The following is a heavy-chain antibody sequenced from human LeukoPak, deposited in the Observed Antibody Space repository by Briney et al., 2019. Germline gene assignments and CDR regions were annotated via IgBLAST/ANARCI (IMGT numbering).Heavy chain of an antibody. Sequence: SETLSLTCTVFGGSFTDYFWTWIRHSPGKGLEWIGEINDYTGDSKYNPSLNSRVTISLEKSKNLLSLGLRSVTAADTSVYYCARGRIAKIVVVHSFSYGMDVWGQGTTVTVSS. J-gene: IGHJ6*02. D-gene: IGHD3-22*01. V-gene: IGHV4-34*01. CDR2: INDYTGDS. CDR1: GGSFTDYF. CDR3: ARGRIAKIVVVHSFSYGMDV.